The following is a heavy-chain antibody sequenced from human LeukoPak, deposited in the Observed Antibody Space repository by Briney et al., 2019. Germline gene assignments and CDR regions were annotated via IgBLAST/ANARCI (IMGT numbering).Heavy chain of an antibody. Sequence: TSETLSLTCTVSGYSISSGHYWGWIRQPPGKGLEWIGSMYHSGSTYYNPPLTSRVTISEDTSKNQFSLRLRSVTAADTAVYYCARGPRFGELLWHWFDPWGQGTLVTVSS. J-gene: IGHJ5*02. V-gene: IGHV4-38-2*02. CDR3: ARGPRFGELLWHWFDP. CDR1: GYSISSGHY. CDR2: MYHSGST. D-gene: IGHD3-10*01.